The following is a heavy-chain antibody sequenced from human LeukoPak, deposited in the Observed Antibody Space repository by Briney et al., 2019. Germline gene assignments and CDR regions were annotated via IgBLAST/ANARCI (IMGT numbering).Heavy chain of an antibody. J-gene: IGHJ4*02. Sequence: GGSLRLSCAASGFTFSSYGMSWVRQAPGKGLEWVSAISGSGGSTYYADSVKGRFTISRDNSKNTLYLQMNSLRAEDTAVYYCAITSGGLRYFDWLANYWGQGTLVTVSS. CDR1: GFTFSSYG. V-gene: IGHV3-23*01. D-gene: IGHD3-9*01. CDR2: ISGSGGST. CDR3: AITSGGLRYFDWLANY.